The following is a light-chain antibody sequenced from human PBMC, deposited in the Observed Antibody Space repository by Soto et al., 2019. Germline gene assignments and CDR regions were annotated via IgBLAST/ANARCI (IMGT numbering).Light chain of an antibody. J-gene: IGLJ2*01. CDR3: QTWGSGIVV. CDR2: LNSDGSH. CDR1: SGHSNYA. Sequence: QAVVTQSPSASASLGASVKLTCTLSSGHSNYAIAWHQQQSEKGPRDLMKLNSDGSHSKGDGIPDRFSGSSSGAERYLTISSLQSEDEADYSCQTWGSGIVVFGGGTKLTVL. V-gene: IGLV4-69*01.